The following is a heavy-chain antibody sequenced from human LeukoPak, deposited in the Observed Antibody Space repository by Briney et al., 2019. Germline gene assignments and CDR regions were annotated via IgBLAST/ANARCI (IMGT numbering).Heavy chain of an antibody. Sequence: GGSLRLSCAASGVTVSSNYMNWVRQAPGKGLEWVSIIYSGGNTYYADSVKGRFTISRDSSKNTLYLQMNGLRAEDTAVYYCARARGAAGTGPIDYWGRGTLVTVSS. CDR1: GVTVSSNY. V-gene: IGHV3-66*01. CDR2: IYSGGNT. J-gene: IGHJ4*02. CDR3: ARARGAAGTGPIDY. D-gene: IGHD6-13*01.